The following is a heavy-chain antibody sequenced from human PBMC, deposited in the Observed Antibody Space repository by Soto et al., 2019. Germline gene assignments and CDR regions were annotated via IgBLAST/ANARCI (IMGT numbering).Heavy chain of an antibody. CDR3: ARTGPNYYYYYGMDV. V-gene: IGHV5-51*01. Sequence: PGESLKISCKGSGYSFTSYWIGWVRQMPGKGLEWMGIIYPGDSDTRYSPSFQGQVTISADKSISTAYLQWSSLKASDTAMYYCARTGPNYYYYYGMDVWGQGTTVTVSS. CDR1: GYSFTSYW. J-gene: IGHJ6*02. CDR2: IYPGDSDT.